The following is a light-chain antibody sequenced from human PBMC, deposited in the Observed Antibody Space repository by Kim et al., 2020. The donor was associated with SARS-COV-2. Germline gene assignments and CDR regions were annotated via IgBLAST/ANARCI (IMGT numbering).Light chain of an antibody. CDR3: QQSYRTPQIT. CDR1: QSVSNY. CDR2: AAS. V-gene: IGKV1-39*01. Sequence: VGDRVTMACRASQSVSNYVSWYQQKPGKAPKLLISAASTLQSGVPARFSGSGSGTDFTRTITSLQPEDFATYYCQQSYRTPQITFGQGTRLEIK. J-gene: IGKJ5*01.